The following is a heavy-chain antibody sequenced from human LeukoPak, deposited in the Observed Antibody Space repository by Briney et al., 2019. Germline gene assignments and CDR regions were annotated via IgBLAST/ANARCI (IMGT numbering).Heavy chain of an antibody. Sequence: GGSLRLSCAASGFTFSSYAMSWVRQAPGKGLEWVGFIRSKAYGGTTEYAASVKGRFTISRDDSKSIAYLQMNSLKTEDTAVYYCTSDNWNDWPVLDYWGQGTLVTVSS. CDR2: IRSKAYGGTT. D-gene: IGHD1-20*01. CDR1: GFTFSSYA. CDR3: TSDNWNDWPVLDY. J-gene: IGHJ4*02. V-gene: IGHV3-49*04.